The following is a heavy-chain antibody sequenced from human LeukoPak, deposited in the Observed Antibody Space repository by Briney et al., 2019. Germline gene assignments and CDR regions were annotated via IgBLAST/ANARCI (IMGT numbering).Heavy chain of an antibody. J-gene: IGHJ4*02. Sequence: SETLSLTCTVSGDSIRSSSYYWAWIRQPPGKGLEWIGFIYYTGSTYYNPSLKSRVTISVDTSNNQFSLKLRSVTAADRAVYFCASRYYSDPSGYFLYWGQGTLVTVSS. V-gene: IGHV4-39*01. D-gene: IGHD3-22*01. CDR2: IYYTGST. CDR3: ASRYYSDPSGYFLY. CDR1: GDSIRSSSYY.